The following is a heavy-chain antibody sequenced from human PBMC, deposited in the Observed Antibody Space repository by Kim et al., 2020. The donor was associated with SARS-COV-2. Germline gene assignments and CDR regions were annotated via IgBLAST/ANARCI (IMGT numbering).Heavy chain of an antibody. CDR2: INHSGST. V-gene: IGHV4-34*01. CDR1: GGSFSGYY. Sequence: SETLSLTCAVYGGSFSGYYWSWIRQPPGKGLEWIGEINHSGSTNYNPSLKSRVTISVDTSKNQFSLKLSSVTAADTAVYYCARAPKITMIVVVSRYYYGMDVWGQGTTVTVSS. J-gene: IGHJ6*02. CDR3: ARAPKITMIVVVSRYYYGMDV. D-gene: IGHD3-22*01.